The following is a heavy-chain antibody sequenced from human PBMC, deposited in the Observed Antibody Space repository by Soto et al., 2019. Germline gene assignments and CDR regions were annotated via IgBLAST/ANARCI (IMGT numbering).Heavy chain of an antibody. Sequence: HPGGSQTLSCAASGFTFSRYAVSWVCQAPGKGLEWVSAISGSGGSTYFRDPVRGRFTISKDNSKNTLYLQMDSLRAEDTAVYYCAKDSISSDGGYYLYYFDSWGQGTLVTVSS. CDR2: ISGSGGST. CDR3: AKDSISSDGGYYLYYFDS. CDR1: GFTFSRYA. D-gene: IGHD3-22*01. V-gene: IGHV3-23*01. J-gene: IGHJ4*02.